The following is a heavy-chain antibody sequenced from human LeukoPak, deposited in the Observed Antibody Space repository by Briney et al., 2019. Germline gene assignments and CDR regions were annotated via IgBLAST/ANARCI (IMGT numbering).Heavy chain of an antibody. CDR2: IYYSGST. J-gene: IGHJ4*02. CDR3: ARGQSSGYYYVAYFDY. D-gene: IGHD3-22*01. Sequence: SETLSLTCTVSGGSISSSSYYWGWIRQPPGKGLEWIGSIYYSGSTNYNPSLKSRVTISVDTSKNQFSLKLSSVTAADTAVYYCARGQSSGYYYVAYFDYWGQGTLVTVSS. V-gene: IGHV4-39*07. CDR1: GGSISSSSYY.